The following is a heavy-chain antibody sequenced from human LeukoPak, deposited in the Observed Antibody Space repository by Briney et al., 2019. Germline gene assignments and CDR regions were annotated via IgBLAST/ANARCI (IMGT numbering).Heavy chain of an antibody. V-gene: IGHV5-51*01. J-gene: IGHJ4*02. Sequence: GESLKISCKHSEYSFPNYCIGWVRQLPGKGLEWMGIIYPDDSDTRYSPSFQGQVTISADKSISTAYLQWSSLKASDTAMYYCAIGRGGQQLGDYWGQGTLVTVSS. CDR3: AIGRGGQQLGDY. CDR1: EYSFPNYC. CDR2: IYPDDSDT. D-gene: IGHD6-13*01.